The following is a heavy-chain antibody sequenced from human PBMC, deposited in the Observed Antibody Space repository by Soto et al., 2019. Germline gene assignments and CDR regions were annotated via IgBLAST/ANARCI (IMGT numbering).Heavy chain of an antibody. V-gene: IGHV3-30*18. CDR1: GFSFSTYG. J-gene: IGHJ4*02. CDR2: ISYDGSNK. Sequence: QAQLVESGGGVVQPGRSLRLSCAASGFSFSTYGMHWVRQAPGKGLEWIIFISYDGSNKFYLDSVKGRFSISRDNSRNNIYLQMDRMRPEDAATYYCEKVGGNWNPDYWGQGTLVTVSS. D-gene: IGHD1-20*01. CDR3: EKVGGNWNPDY.